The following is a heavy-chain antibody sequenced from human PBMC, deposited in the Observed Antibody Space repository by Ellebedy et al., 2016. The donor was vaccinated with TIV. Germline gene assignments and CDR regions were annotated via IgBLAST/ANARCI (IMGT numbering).Heavy chain of an antibody. CDR1: GYTLTELS. J-gene: IGHJ6*03. CDR3: ATAAAFVGAKTELYYYYMDV. V-gene: IGHV1-24*01. CDR2: FDPEDGET. D-gene: IGHD1-26*01. Sequence: ASVKVSXXVSGYTLTELSMHWVRQAPGKGLEWMGGFDPEDGETIYAQKFQGRVTMTEDTSTDTAYMELSSLRSEDTAVYYCATAAAFVGAKTELYYYYMDVWGKGTTVTVSS.